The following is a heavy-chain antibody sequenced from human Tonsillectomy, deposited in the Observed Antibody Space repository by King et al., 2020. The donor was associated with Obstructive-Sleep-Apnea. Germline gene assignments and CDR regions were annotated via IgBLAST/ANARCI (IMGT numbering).Heavy chain of an antibody. J-gene: IGHJ6*02. CDR2: IYDSGST. Sequence: LQLQESGPGLVKPSETLSLTCTVSGGSISSYYWSWIRQPPGKGLEWIGYIYDSGSTNYNPSFKSRVTISIDTSKKQFSLNLTSVTAADTAVYYCARRPHGMDVWGQGTTVTVSS. CDR1: GGSISSYY. V-gene: IGHV4-59*08. CDR3: ARRPHGMDV.